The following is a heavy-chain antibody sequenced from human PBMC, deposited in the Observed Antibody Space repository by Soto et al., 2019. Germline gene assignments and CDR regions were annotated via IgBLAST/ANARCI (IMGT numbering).Heavy chain of an antibody. J-gene: IGHJ6*02. V-gene: IGHV1-2*04. Sequence: ASVKVSCKASGYTFTGYYMHWVRQAPGQGLEWMGWINPNSGGTNYAQKFQGWVTITRDMSTSTAYMELSSLRSEDTAVYYCAAEKILGYCSSTSCPLGYYGMDVWGQGTTVTVSS. CDR2: INPNSGGT. D-gene: IGHD2-2*01. CDR1: GYTFTGYY. CDR3: AAEKILGYCSSTSCPLGYYGMDV.